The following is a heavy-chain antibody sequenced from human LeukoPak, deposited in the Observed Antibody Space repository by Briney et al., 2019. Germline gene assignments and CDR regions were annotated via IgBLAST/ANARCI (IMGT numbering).Heavy chain of an antibody. CDR1: GFTFSSYS. J-gene: IGHJ6*03. CDR3: ARAGLDYYYMDV. V-gene: IGHV3-21*01. Sequence: GGSLRLSCAASGFTFSSYSMNWVRQAPGKGLEWVSSISSSSYIYYADSVKGRFTISRDNAKNSLYLQMNSLRAEDTAVYYCARAGLDYYYMDVWGKGTTVTVSS. CDR2: ISSSSYI.